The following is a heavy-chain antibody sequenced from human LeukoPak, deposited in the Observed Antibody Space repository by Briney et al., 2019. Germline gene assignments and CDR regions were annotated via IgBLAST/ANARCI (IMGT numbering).Heavy chain of an antibody. CDR2: IYSSGST. CDR3: ARGGHLAVAGSEPYYYYYGMDV. D-gene: IGHD6-19*01. Sequence: PSETLSLTCSVSGGSISGYYWSWIRQPPGKALEWIGYIYSSGSTNYNPSLQSRVTMSVDTSKNQFSLKLSSVTAADTAVYYCARGGHLAVAGSEPYYYYYGMDVWGQGTTVTVSS. CDR1: GGSISGYY. J-gene: IGHJ6*02. V-gene: IGHV4-4*09.